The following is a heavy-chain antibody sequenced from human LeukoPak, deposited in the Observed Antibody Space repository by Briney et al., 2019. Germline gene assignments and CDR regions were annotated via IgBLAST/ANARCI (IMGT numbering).Heavy chain of an antibody. Sequence: SETLSLTRTVSGGSISSYYWSWIRQPPGKGLEWIGYIYYSGSTNYNPSLKSRVTTSVDTSKNQFSLKLSSVTAADTAVYYCARGDNTYYFDYWGQGTLVTVSS. CDR1: GGSISSYY. CDR3: ARGDNTYYFDY. J-gene: IGHJ4*02. D-gene: IGHD1-1*01. V-gene: IGHV4-59*01. CDR2: IYYSGST.